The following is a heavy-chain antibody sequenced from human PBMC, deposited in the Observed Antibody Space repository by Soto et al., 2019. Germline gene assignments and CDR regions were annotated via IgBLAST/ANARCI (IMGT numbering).Heavy chain of an antibody. D-gene: IGHD6-13*01. CDR2: ISGSGGST. J-gene: IGHJ6*02. Sequence: PGGSLRLSCAASGFTFSSYAMSWVRQAPGKGLEWVSAISGSGGSTYYADSVKGRFTISRDNSKNTLFLQMDSLRAEDTAVYYCSPLARAASDKPFPDYYSYGVDVWGQGTTVTVS. V-gene: IGHV3-23*01. CDR3: SPLARAASDKPFPDYYSYGVDV. CDR1: GFTFSSYA.